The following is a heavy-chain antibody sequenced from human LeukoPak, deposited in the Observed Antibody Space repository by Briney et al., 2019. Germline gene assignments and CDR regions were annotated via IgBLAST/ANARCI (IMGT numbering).Heavy chain of an antibody. V-gene: IGHV4-34*01. CDR2: INHSGST. D-gene: IGHD5-24*01. CDR3: ARDRLQLQS. J-gene: IGHJ5*02. CDR1: GGSFSGYY. Sequence: TSETLSLTCAVYGGSFSGYYWSWIRQPPGKGLEWIGEINHSGSTNYNPSLKSRVTISVDTSKNQFSLKLSSVTAADTAVYYCARDRLQLQSWGQGTLVTVSS.